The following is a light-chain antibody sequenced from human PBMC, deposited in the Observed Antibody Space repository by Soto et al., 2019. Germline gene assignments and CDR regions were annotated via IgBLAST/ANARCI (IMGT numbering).Light chain of an antibody. J-gene: IGLJ2*01. CDR1: SSNIGGNI. V-gene: IGLV1-44*01. Sequence: QSVLTQPPSASGTPGQRVTISCSGSSSNIGGNIVNWYQQLPGTAPKLLIFGNDQRPSWVPDRFSGSKSGTSASLAISGLQSEDEANYYCAAWDDSLNVVVFGGGTKLTVL. CDR3: AAWDDSLNVVV. CDR2: GND.